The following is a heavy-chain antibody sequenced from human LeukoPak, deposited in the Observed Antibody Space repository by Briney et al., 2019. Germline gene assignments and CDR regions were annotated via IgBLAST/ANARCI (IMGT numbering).Heavy chain of an antibody. V-gene: IGHV3-7*04. Sequence: GGSLRLSCAASGFTFSIYWITWVRQAPGKGLEWVASIKEDGSDKVYVDSVKGRFTTSRDNAKNSLYLQMNSLRAEDTAVYYCARGASLDYWGQGTLVTVSS. CDR2: IKEDGSDK. CDR1: GFTFSIYW. J-gene: IGHJ4*02. CDR3: ARGASLDY.